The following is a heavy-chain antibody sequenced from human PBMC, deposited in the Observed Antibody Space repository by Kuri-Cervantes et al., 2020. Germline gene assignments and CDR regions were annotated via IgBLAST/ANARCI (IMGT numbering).Heavy chain of an antibody. J-gene: IGHJ6*02. V-gene: IGHV3-30*03. D-gene: IGHD6-13*01. CDR3: ARDRPALYSSSWYQYYYYSMDV. CDR1: GFTFSSYG. Sequence: SLRLSCAASGFTFSSYGMHWVRQAPGKGLEWVAVISYDGSNKYYADSVKGRFTISRDNSKNTLYLQMNSLRAEDTAVYYCARDRPALYSSSWYQYYYYSMDVWGQGTTVTVSS. CDR2: ISYDGSNK.